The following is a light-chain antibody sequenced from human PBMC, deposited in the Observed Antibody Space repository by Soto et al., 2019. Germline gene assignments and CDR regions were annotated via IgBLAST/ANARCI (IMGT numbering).Light chain of an antibody. J-gene: IGKJ4*01. Sequence: EIVMTQSPATLSVSPGAGATLSCRASHGIGTALAWYQQKPGQTPRLLMYGASIRAIGVPARFSGSASGTEFTLTITSLQSEDFAVYYCQHYSDWPLTFGGGTKVESK. CDR3: QHYSDWPLT. V-gene: IGKV3-15*01. CDR2: GAS. CDR1: HGIGTA.